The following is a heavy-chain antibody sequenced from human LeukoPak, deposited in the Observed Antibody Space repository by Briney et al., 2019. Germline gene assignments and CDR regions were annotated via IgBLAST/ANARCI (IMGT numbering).Heavy chain of an antibody. CDR1: GFTFSSYS. Sequence: PGGSLRLSCAASGFTFSSYSMNWVRQAPGKGLEWVSYISQSSDRIYHADSVKGRFTIPRDNAKNSLYLQMDSLRVEDTAVYYCARDLLNDEGSSYFSDQWGQGTLVTVAS. CDR2: ISQSSDRI. V-gene: IGHV3-48*04. D-gene: IGHD2-2*01. CDR3: ARDLLNDEGSSYFSDQ. J-gene: IGHJ4*02.